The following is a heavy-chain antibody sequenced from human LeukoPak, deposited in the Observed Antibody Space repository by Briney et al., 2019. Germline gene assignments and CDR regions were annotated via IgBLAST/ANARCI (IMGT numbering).Heavy chain of an antibody. CDR3: TTVIAYGSNGQ. Sequence: GGYLRLYCAASGFAFNNAWLSWVRQAPGKGLEWVGRIKSKTDGGTTDYAAPVKGRFTISRDDSKNTLYLQMNSLKTEDTAVYYCTTVIAYGSNGQGGQGTLVTVSS. V-gene: IGHV3-15*01. CDR2: IKSKTDGGTT. D-gene: IGHD3-22*01. J-gene: IGHJ4*02. CDR1: GFAFNNAW.